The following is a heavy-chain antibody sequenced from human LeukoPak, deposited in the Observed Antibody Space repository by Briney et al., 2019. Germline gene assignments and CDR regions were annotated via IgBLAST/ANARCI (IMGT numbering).Heavy chain of an antibody. Sequence: SGPTLVKPTQTLTLTCTFSGFSLSTSGVGVGWIRQPPGKALEWLALIYWDDDKRYSPSLKSRLTITKDTSKNQVVLTMTNMDPVDTATYYCAHTGVGSSWYKGRTKRYYFDYWGQGTLVTVSS. J-gene: IGHJ4*02. CDR1: GFSLSTSGVG. CDR2: IYWDDDK. CDR3: AHTGVGSSWYKGRTKRYYFDY. V-gene: IGHV2-5*02. D-gene: IGHD6-13*01.